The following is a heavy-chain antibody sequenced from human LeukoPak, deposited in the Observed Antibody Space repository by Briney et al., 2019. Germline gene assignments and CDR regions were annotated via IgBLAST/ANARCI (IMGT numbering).Heavy chain of an antibody. CDR3: ARGPMYYDILTGYYQTVSHDFFGY. Sequence: PSETLSLTCAVYGGSFSGYYWSWIRQPPGKGLEWIGEINHSGSTNYNPSLKSRVTISVDTSKNQFSLKLSSVTAADTSVYYCARGPMYYDILTGYYQTVSHDFFGYWGQGTLVTVSS. CDR2: INHSGST. D-gene: IGHD3-9*01. CDR1: GGSFSGYY. V-gene: IGHV4-34*01. J-gene: IGHJ4*02.